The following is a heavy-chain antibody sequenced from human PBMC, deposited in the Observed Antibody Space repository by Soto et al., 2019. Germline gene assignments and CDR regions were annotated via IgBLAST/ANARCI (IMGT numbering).Heavy chain of an antibody. CDR3: ARPLGGSPKKKRDSSSLKYYYYYGMDV. V-gene: IGHV5-10-1*01. CDR2: IDPSDSYT. J-gene: IGHJ6*02. D-gene: IGHD6-6*01. Sequence: PGESLKISCKGSGYSFTSYWISWVRQMPGKGLEWMGRIDPSDSYTNYSPSFQGHVTISADKSISTAYLQWSSLRSEDTAVYYCARPLGGSPKKKRDSSSLKYYYYYGMDVWGQGTTVTVSS. CDR1: GYSFTSYW.